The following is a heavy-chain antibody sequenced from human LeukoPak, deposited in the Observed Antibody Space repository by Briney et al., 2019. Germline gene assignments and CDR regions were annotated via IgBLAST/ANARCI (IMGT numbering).Heavy chain of an antibody. CDR3: ARERYYCSTTLCSPDWFDP. D-gene: IGHD2-2*01. J-gene: IGHJ5*02. CDR2: IYYSGNT. Sequence: SETLYLTCTVSGGSISSGDYYWSWIRQPPGKGLEWIGYIYYSGNTYYNPSLKSRVTISVDTSKNQFSLKLSSVTAADTAVYYCARERYYCSTTLCSPDWFDPWGQGTLVTVSS. V-gene: IGHV4-30-4*01. CDR1: GGSISSGDYY.